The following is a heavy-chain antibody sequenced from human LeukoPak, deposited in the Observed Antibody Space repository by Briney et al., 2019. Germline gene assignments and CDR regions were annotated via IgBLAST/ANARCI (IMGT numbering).Heavy chain of an antibody. CDR3: AREKRAGTGGSMATFDL. Sequence: GGSLRLSCGASGFSFSTYGMHWVRQAPGKGLEWVAVIWSDGNNKYYAESVVGRFTISRDNSKNTLSLQVDSLRAEDTAVYYCAREKRAGTGGSMATFDLWGQGTLVTVSS. CDR1: GFSFSTYG. V-gene: IGHV3-33*01. J-gene: IGHJ3*01. CDR2: IWSDGNNK. D-gene: IGHD7-27*01.